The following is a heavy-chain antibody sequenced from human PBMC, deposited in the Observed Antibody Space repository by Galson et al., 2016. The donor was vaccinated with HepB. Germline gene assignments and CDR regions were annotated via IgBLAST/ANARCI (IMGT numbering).Heavy chain of an antibody. Sequence: SVKVSCKASGYTFTPYGIHWVRQAPGQRLQWMGWINTVKGNTKYSQKFQGRVTISRDTSATTAYMELSSLRSEDTAVYYWARVYDVFTGEGEYYYHGMDVWGQGTTVTVSS. CDR1: GYTFTPYG. D-gene: IGHD3-9*01. J-gene: IGHJ6*02. V-gene: IGHV1-3*04. CDR2: INTVKGNT. CDR3: ARVYDVFTGEGEYYYHGMDV.